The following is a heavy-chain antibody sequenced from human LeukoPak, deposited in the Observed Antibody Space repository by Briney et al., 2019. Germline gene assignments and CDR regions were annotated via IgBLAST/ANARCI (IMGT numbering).Heavy chain of an antibody. J-gene: IGHJ3*02. Sequence: PGGSLRLSCAASGFTFSSYSMNWVRQAPGKGLEWVSYISSSSSTIYYADSVKGRFTISRDNAKNLLYLQMNSLRAEDTAVYYCARLAYYYDSSGPLGDAFDIWGQGTMVTVSS. CDR1: GFTFSSYS. CDR2: ISSSSSTI. CDR3: ARLAYYYDSSGPLGDAFDI. D-gene: IGHD3-22*01. V-gene: IGHV3-48*01.